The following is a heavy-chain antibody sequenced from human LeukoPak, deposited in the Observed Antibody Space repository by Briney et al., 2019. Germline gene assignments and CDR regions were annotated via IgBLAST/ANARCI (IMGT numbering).Heavy chain of an antibody. CDR2: INHRGVT. D-gene: IGHD4-11*01. Sequence: GSXXXXYWTWVXXPPGKGLEWIGEINHRGVTTYYPSLKSRVTISIDTYRNQFSLTMHSLTAADTAVYYCARTVGRTASLSYWGQGTLVTVSS. J-gene: IGHJ4*02. CDR3: ARTVGRTASLSY. CDR1: GSXXXXY. V-gene: IGHV4-34*01.